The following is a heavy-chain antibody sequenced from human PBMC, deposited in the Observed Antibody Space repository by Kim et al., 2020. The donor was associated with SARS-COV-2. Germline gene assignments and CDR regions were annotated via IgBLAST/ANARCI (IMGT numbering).Heavy chain of an antibody. D-gene: IGHD2-2*01. J-gene: IGHJ4*01. CDR3: TNFCSSTSCHPGLDY. CDR1: GFTFSGSA. CDR2: IRSKANSYAT. Sequence: GGSLRLSCAASGFTFSGSAMHWVRQASGKGLEWVGRIRSKANSYATAYAASVKGSFTNSSDDSKNMSYLQMNSLKTEDTAVYYCTNFCSSTSCHPGLDY. V-gene: IGHV3-73*01.